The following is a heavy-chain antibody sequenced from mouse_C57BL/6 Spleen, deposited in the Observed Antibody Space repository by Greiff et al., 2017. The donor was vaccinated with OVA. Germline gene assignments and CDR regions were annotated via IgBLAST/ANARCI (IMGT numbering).Heavy chain of an antibody. CDR3: AKNGNGNYEDYFDY. V-gene: IGHV2-5*01. CDR2: IWRGGST. CDR1: GFSLTSYG. Sequence: VQLQQSGPGLVQPSQSLSITCTVSGFSLTSYGVHWVRQSPGKGLEWLGVIWRGGSTDYNAAFMSRLSITKDNSKSQVFFKMNSLQADDTAIYYCAKNGNGNYEDYFDYWGQGTTLTVSS. D-gene: IGHD2-1*01. J-gene: IGHJ2*01.